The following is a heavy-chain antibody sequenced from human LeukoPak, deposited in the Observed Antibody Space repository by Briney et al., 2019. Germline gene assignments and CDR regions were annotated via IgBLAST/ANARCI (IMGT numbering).Heavy chain of an antibody. CDR3: ARLMDTAMVPWYFDL. CDR1: GHSISSGYY. V-gene: IGHV4-38-2*02. J-gene: IGHJ2*01. Sequence: SETLSLTCSVSGHSISSGYYWGWIRQPPGKGLEWIGSIYHSGSTYYNPSLKSRLTISVDTSKNQFPLKLSSVTAADTAVYYCARLMDTAMVPWYFDLWGRGTLVTVSS. D-gene: IGHD5-18*01. CDR2: IYHSGST.